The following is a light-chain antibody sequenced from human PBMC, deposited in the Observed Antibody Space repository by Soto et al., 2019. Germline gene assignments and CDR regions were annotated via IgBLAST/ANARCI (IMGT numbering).Light chain of an antibody. V-gene: IGLV2-8*01. CDR1: NSDVGGYNY. CDR2: EVN. J-gene: IGLJ1*01. Sequence: QSVLTQPPPASGSPGQSVTISCTGTNSDVGGYNYVSWYQQYPGKAPKLIIYEVNERPSGVPDRFSGSKSGNTASLTVSGLQPADEADYYCSSYAGSNWYVFGTGTKVTVL. CDR3: SSYAGSNWYV.